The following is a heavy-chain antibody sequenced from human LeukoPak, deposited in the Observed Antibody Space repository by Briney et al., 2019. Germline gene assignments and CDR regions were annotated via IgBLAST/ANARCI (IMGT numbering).Heavy chain of an antibody. CDR1: GGSLSGYY. CDR3: ARDAASSGSYHIY. Sequence: SETLSLTCAVYGGSLSGYYWSWIRQPPGKGLEWIGEINHSGSTNYNPSLKSRVTISVDTSKNQFSLKLSSVTAADTAVYYCARDAASSGSYHIYWGQGTLVTVSS. J-gene: IGHJ4*02. D-gene: IGHD3-10*01. V-gene: IGHV4-34*01. CDR2: INHSGST.